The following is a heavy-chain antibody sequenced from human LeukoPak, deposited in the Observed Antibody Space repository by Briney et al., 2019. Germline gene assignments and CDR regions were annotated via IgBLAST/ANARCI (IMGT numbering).Heavy chain of an antibody. CDR1: GYTFTGYY. Sequence: ASVKVSCKASGYTFTGYYMHWVRQAPGQGLEWMGWINPNSGGTNYAQKFQGRVTMTRDTSISTAYMELSRLRSDDTAVYYCARESADYYDRSGYYYLVYYFDYWGQGTLVTVSS. CDR3: ARESADYYDRSGYYYLVYYFDY. D-gene: IGHD3-22*01. V-gene: IGHV1-2*02. CDR2: INPNSGGT. J-gene: IGHJ4*02.